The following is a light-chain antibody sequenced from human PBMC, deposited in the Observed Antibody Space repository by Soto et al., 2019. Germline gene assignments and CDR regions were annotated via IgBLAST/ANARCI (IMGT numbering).Light chain of an antibody. CDR1: SSDVGGYNY. V-gene: IGLV2-14*03. Sequence: QSVLTKPASVSGSAGQSITISCTGTSSDVGGYNYVSWYRQHPGNAPKLMIYDVTNRPSGVSNRFSGSKSGNTASLTISGLQAEDEADYYCSSYTSSSLYVFGTGTKVTVL. J-gene: IGLJ1*01. CDR3: SSYTSSSLYV. CDR2: DVT.